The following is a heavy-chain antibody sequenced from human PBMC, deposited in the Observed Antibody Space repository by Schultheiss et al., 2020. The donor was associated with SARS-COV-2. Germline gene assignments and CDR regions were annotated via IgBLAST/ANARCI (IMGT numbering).Heavy chain of an antibody. CDR1: GFTFDDYA. Sequence: GGSLRLSCAASGFTFDDYAMHWVRQAPGKGLEWVSGISWNSGSIGYADSVKGRFTISRDNAKNSLYLQMNSLRAEDTAVYYCARGGGVGATPDYWGQGTLVTVSS. D-gene: IGHD1-26*01. CDR2: ISWNSGSI. V-gene: IGHV3-9*01. CDR3: ARGGGVGATPDY. J-gene: IGHJ4*02.